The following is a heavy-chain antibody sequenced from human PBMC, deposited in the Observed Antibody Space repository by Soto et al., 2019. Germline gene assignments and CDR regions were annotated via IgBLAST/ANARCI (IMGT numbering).Heavy chain of an antibody. J-gene: IGHJ6*02. Sequence: SETLSLTCTVSGASVNTGGYYWSWIRQFPGKGLEWMGYIFYLSTTYYNPSLKSRITISVATSKNQFSLKLSSVTAADTAVYYCARERVTPTGYYGMDVWGQGTTVTVSS. D-gene: IGHD4-4*01. V-gene: IGHV4-61*08. CDR3: ARERVTPTGYYGMDV. CDR1: GASVNTGGYY. CDR2: IFYLSTT.